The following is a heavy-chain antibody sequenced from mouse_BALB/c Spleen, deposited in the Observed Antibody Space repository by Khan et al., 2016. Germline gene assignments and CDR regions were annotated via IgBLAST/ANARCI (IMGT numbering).Heavy chain of an antibody. Sequence: QIQLVQSGPELKKPGETVKISCKASGYTFTDYSMHWVKQAPGKGLKWMGWINTETGEPTYADDFKGRFAFSLETSASTAYLQINNLKNEDTATYFCARPYNYDESWFAYWGQGTLVTVSA. J-gene: IGHJ3*01. CDR3: ARPYNYDESWFAY. D-gene: IGHD2-12*01. V-gene: IGHV9-2-1*01. CDR1: GYTFTDYS. CDR2: INTETGEP.